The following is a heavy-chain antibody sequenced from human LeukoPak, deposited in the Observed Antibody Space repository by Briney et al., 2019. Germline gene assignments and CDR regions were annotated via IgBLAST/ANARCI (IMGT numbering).Heavy chain of an antibody. D-gene: IGHD4-17*01. Sequence: GASVKVSCKVSGYTLTELSMHWVRQAPGQGLEWMGIINPSGGSTSYAQKFQGRVTMTRDTSTSTVYMELSRLRSEDTAVYYCARGGYGDRIDYWGQGTLVSVSS. CDR1: GYTLTELS. CDR3: ARGGYGDRIDY. V-gene: IGHV1-46*01. J-gene: IGHJ4*02. CDR2: INPSGGST.